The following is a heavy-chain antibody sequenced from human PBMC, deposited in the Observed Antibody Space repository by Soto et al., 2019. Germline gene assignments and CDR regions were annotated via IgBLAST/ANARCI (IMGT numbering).Heavy chain of an antibody. J-gene: IGHJ4*02. D-gene: IGHD2-2*02. CDR3: AKGVSQYTPLALFDY. Sequence: LRLSCSASGFTFSSYAMSWVLQSPGKGLEWVSTISGSDGRSYSTDSVKGRFTISIDNSRNTAYLQINSLRVEDTAVYYCAKGVSQYTPLALFDYWGRGTLVTVPS. CDR1: GFTFSSYA. CDR2: ISGSDGRS. V-gene: IGHV3-23*01.